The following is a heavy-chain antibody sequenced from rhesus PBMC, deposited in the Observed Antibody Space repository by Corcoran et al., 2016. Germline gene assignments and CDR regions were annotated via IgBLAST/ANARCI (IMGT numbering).Heavy chain of an antibody. J-gene: IGHJ4*01. CDR1: GFSLTTSGMG. V-gene: IGHV2-174*01. Sequence: QVTLKESGPALVKPTPTLTLTCTFSGFSLTTSGMGVGWVRQPPGKALEWLAFIYWDDDKRYSTSLKTRVTISKDTSKNQVVLTMTNMDPVDTATYYCTRRPTWGFEFDFWGQGVLVTVSS. CDR3: TRRPTWGFEFDF. D-gene: IGHD7-45*01. CDR2: IYWDDDK.